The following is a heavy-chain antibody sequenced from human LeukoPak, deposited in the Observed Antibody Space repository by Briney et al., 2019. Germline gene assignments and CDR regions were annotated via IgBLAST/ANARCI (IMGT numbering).Heavy chain of an antibody. J-gene: IGHJ5*02. CDR3: ASYYYGSGPTPFDP. CDR1: GFTFSSYA. D-gene: IGHD3-10*01. V-gene: IGHV3-30-3*01. Sequence: GGSLRLSCAASGFTFSSYAMSWVRQAPGKGLEWVAVISYDGSNKYYADSVKGRFTISRDNSKNTLYLQMNSLRAEDTAVYYCASYYYGSGPTPFDPWGQGTLVTVSS. CDR2: ISYDGSNK.